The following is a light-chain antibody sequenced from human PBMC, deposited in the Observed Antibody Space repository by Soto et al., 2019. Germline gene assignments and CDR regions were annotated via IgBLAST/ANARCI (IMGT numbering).Light chain of an antibody. CDR2: DAS. CDR3: QQRSNWPPWT. CDR1: QSVSSY. J-gene: IGKJ1*01. V-gene: IGKV3-11*01. Sequence: ILLTQSPATLSLSPGERATLSCRASQSVSSYLAWYQQKPGQAPRPLIYDASNRATGIPARFSGSGSGTDFTLTISSLEPEDFAVYYCQQRSNWPPWTFGQGTKVDIK.